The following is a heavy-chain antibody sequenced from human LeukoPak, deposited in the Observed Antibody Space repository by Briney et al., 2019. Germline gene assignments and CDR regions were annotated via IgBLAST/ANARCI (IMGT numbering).Heavy chain of an antibody. Sequence: SETLSLTCTVSGVSISSGGYYWSWIRQHPGKGLEGIGYIYYSGSTYYNPSLKSRGTISVDTAKNQFSLKMSSVTAADTAVYYCARADYGTGGWFDPWGQGTLVTVSS. CDR3: ARADYGTGGWFDP. V-gene: IGHV4-31*03. J-gene: IGHJ5*02. CDR1: GVSISSGGYY. D-gene: IGHD2-8*02. CDR2: IYYSGST.